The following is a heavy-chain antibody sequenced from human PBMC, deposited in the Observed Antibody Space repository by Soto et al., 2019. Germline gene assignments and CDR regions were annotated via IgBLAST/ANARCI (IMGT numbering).Heavy chain of an antibody. D-gene: IGHD3-22*01. J-gene: IGHJ4*02. CDR1: GGTFSSYA. Sequence: SVKVSCKASGGTFSSYAISWVRQAPGQGLEWMGGIISVFGPTNYAQKFQGRVTITADESTSTAFMELSSLRSEDTAVYYCARSATYYYDSSGYSPQDYWGQGTLVTVSS. V-gene: IGHV1-69*13. CDR3: ARSATYYYDSSGYSPQDY. CDR2: IISVFGPT.